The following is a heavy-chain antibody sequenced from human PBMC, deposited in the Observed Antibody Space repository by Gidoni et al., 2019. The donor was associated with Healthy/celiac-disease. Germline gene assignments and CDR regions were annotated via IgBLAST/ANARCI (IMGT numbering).Heavy chain of an antibody. V-gene: IGHV3-33*01. J-gene: IGHJ4*02. D-gene: IGHD3-22*01. CDR2: IWYDGSNK. Sequence: QVQLVESGGGVVQPGRSLRLSCAASGFTFRSYGMHWVRQAPGKGRGLVAVIWYDGSNKYYADSVKGRFTISRDNSKNTLYLQMNSLRAEDTAVYYCARDKATRDSSGYYLDGYWGQGTLVTVSS. CDR3: ARDKATRDSSGYYLDGY. CDR1: GFTFRSYG.